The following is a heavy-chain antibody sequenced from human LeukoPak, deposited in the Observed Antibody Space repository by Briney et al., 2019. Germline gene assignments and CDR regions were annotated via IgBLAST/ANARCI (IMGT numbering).Heavy chain of an antibody. Sequence: ASVTVSCKVSGYTLTELSMHWVRQAPGKGLEWMGGFDPEDGETIYAQKFQGRVTMTTDTSTSTAYMELRSLRSDDTAVYYCAGDVPGASPDYGDYPYYFDYWGQGTLVTISS. CDR2: FDPEDGET. CDR3: AGDVPGASPDYGDYPYYFDY. D-gene: IGHD4-17*01. CDR1: GYTLTELS. V-gene: IGHV1-24*01. J-gene: IGHJ4*02.